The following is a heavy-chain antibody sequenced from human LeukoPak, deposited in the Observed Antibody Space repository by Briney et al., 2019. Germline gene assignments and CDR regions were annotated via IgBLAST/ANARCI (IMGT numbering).Heavy chain of an antibody. Sequence: GGSLRLSCAASGFTFNNYWMNWVRQAPGKGLEWVANIKQGGSEKYYVDSVKGRFTISRDNTKNSLYLQMNSLRAEDTAIYYCASADFGVWGQGTLVTVSS. D-gene: IGHD3-10*01. CDR2: IKQGGSEK. V-gene: IGHV3-7*01. J-gene: IGHJ4*02. CDR3: ASADFGV. CDR1: GFTFNNYW.